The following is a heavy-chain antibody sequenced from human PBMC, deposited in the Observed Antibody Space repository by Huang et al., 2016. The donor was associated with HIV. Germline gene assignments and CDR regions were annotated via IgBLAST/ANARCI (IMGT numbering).Heavy chain of an antibody. D-gene: IGHD2-8*02. CDR2: IYSGGTT. V-gene: IGHV3-53*01. Sequence: EVQLVESGGGSIQPGGSLRLSCAASGFTVSPNYMTWVRQAAGKGLEWVSLIYSGGTTYYADSVKGRFTISRDDSENTLYLHRTSLRAGDTAVYYCAKEGDTGAALGYWGQGTLVTVS. J-gene: IGHJ4*02. CDR3: AKEGDTGAALGY. CDR1: GFTVSPNY.